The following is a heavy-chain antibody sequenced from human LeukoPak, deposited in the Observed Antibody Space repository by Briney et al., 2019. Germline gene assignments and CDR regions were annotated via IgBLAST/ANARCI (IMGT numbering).Heavy chain of an antibody. CDR2: INPNSGGT. Sequence: ASVKVSCKASGYTFSGYYMHWVRQAPGQGLEWMGWINPNSGGTNYAQKFQGRVTMTRDTSISTAYMELRRLRSDDTAMYYCAGGRGSRLRFLEWTFDYWGQGTLVTVSS. CDR3: AGGRGSRLRFLEWTFDY. V-gene: IGHV1-2*02. CDR1: GYTFSGYY. J-gene: IGHJ4*02. D-gene: IGHD3-3*01.